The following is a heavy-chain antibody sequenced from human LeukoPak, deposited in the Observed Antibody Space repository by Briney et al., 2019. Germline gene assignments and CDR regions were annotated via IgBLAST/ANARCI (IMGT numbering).Heavy chain of an antibody. CDR1: GFTFSSYS. J-gene: IGHJ4*02. D-gene: IGHD5/OR15-5a*01. CDR2: ISSSSSTI. Sequence: GGSLRLSCAASGFTFSSYSMNWVRQAPGKGLEWVSYISSSSSTIYYADSVKGRFTISRDNAKNSLYLQMNSLRAEDTAVYYCARVSPGGYFDYWGQGTLVTVSS. V-gene: IGHV3-48*01. CDR3: ARVSPGGYFDY.